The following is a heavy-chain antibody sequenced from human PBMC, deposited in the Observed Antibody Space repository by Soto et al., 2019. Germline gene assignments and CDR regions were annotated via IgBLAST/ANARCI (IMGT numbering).Heavy chain of an antibody. J-gene: IGHJ4*02. Sequence: QVQLVQSGAEVKKTGASVEVSCKASGYTFISYGISWVRQAPGQGLEWMGWISAYNGKTNYAQKFQGRVTMTTDTSTSTAYMELRSLRSDDTAVYYCARAGFSTSWLDILATEVHGVEIDYWCQGTLVTVSS. CDR3: ARAGFSTSWLDILATEVHGVEIDY. V-gene: IGHV1-18*01. D-gene: IGHD6-13*01. CDR1: GYTFISYG. CDR2: ISAYNGKT.